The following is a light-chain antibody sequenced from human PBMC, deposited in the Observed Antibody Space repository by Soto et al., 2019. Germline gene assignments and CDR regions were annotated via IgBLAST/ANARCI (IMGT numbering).Light chain of an antibody. J-gene: IGKJ1*01. V-gene: IGKV3-20*01. CDR2: GAS. CDR1: ETVASNY. Sequence: ESVLTQSPGTLSLSPGERATLSCRASETVASNYLAWYQHKPGQAPRLLFFGASNRATGIPDRFSGSVSGADFTLTITRLEPEDFAVYYCHQYGSSPWTLGQGTKVDIK. CDR3: HQYGSSPWT.